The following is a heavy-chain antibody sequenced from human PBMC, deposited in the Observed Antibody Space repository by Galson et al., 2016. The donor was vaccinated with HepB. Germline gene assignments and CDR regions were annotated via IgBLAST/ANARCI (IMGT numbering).Heavy chain of an antibody. J-gene: IGHJ6*02. CDR3: ARGANYDFLYCMDV. Sequence: SLRLSCAASGFTFSSYSLNWVRQAPGKGLEWVSSINSNSRYIYYAASVKGRVTISRDNAKNSLYLQMNTLRAEDTAVYYCARGANYDFLYCMDVWGQGTTVTVSS. CDR1: GFTFSSYS. D-gene: IGHD3-3*01. CDR2: INSNSRYI. V-gene: IGHV3-21*01.